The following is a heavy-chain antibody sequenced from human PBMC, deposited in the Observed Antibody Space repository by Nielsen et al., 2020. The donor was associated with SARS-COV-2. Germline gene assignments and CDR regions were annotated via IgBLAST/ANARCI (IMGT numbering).Heavy chain of an antibody. CDR2: ISYDGSNK. CDR1: GFTFSSYG. D-gene: IGHD2-2*01. CDR3: AKDSGYCSSTSCYHYYYYGMDV. Sequence: GGSLRLSCAASGFTFSSYGMHWVRQAPGKGLEWVAVISYDGSNKYYADSVKGRFTISRDNSKNTLYLQMNSLRAEDTAVYYCAKDSGYCSSTSCYHYYYYGMDVWGQGTTVTVSS. J-gene: IGHJ6*02. V-gene: IGHV3-30*18.